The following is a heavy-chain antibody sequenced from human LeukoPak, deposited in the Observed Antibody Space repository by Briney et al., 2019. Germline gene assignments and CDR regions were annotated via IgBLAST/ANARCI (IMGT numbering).Heavy chain of an antibody. CDR1: GFTYNNYA. CDR3: AKDRLGYCSGGHCSTNVLFDV. V-gene: IGHV3-23*01. J-gene: IGHJ4*02. CDR2: ISVSGDST. Sequence: GGSLRLSCAASGFTYNNYAMGWVRQAPGKGLEWVSAISVSGDSTYFADSVKGRFTISRDNSKNTLYLRMNSLRAEDTAVYYCAKDRLGYCSGGHCSTNVLFDVWGQGTLVTVSS. D-gene: IGHD2-15*01.